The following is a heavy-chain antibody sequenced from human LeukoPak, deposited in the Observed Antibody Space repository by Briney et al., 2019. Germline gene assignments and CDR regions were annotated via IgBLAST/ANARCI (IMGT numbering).Heavy chain of an antibody. CDR2: ISSSGSTI. V-gene: IGHV3-11*01. D-gene: IGHD1-26*01. Sequence: GGSLRLSCAASGFTFSDYYMSWIRQAPGRGLEWVSYISSSGSTIYYADSVKGRFTISRDNAKNSLYLQMNSLRAEDTAVYYCAISYSGSYFDYWGQGTLVTVSS. J-gene: IGHJ4*02. CDR3: AISYSGSYFDY. CDR1: GFTFSDYY.